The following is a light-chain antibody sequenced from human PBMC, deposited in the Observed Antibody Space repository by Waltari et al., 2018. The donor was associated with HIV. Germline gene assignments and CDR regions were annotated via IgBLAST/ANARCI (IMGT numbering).Light chain of an antibody. CDR2: TNN. CDR1: SSNIGSKY. CDR3: ATWDDSLSGYV. Sequence: QSVLTQPPSASGTPGQRVTISCSGSSSNIGSKYVYCYQQLPGAAPKLLIYTNNQRPSGVPDRFSGSKSGTSASLAITGLRSEDEADYYCATWDDSLSGYVFGTGTKVTVL. V-gene: IGLV1-47*01. J-gene: IGLJ1*01.